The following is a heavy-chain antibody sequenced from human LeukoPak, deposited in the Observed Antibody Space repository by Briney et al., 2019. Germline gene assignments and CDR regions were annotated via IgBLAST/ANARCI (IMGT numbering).Heavy chain of an antibody. J-gene: IGHJ4*02. Sequence: PGGSLRLSCEASGFTFSDFAMAWVRQAPGRGLEWVSGVLQSGGTTYYGDSVRGRFTISRVNSINTVYLQLHSLRVEDTAIYYCAKDAVRGDGYWEFDYWGQGALVTVSS. CDR3: AKDAVRGDGYWEFDY. V-gene: IGHV3-23*01. CDR2: VLQSGGTT. D-gene: IGHD5-24*01. CDR1: GFTFSDFA.